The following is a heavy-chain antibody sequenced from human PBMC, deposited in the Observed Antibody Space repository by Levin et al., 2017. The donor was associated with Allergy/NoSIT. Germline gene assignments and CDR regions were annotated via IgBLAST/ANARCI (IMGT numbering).Heavy chain of an antibody. CDR3: GKGGSTHYYYYAMDV. J-gene: IGHJ6*02. V-gene: IGHV3-23*01. Sequence: GGSLRLSCAASGFTFSSYAMSWVRQAPGEGLEWVSGISGSGGSTHHADSVKGRFTISRDTSKNTLYLQMNSLRADDTAVYYCGKGGSTHYYYYAMDVWGQGTTVTVSS. CDR1: GFTFSSYA. CDR2: ISGSGGST. D-gene: IGHD2-2*01.